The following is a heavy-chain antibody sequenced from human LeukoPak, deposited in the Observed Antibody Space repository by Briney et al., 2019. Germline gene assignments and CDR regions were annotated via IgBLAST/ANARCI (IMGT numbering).Heavy chain of an antibody. CDR2: INPNSGGT. Sequence: ASVKVSCKASGYTFTGYYMHWVRQAPGQGLEWMGWINPNSGGTNYAQKFQGRVTMTEDTSTDTAYMELSSLRSEDTAVYYCATIPISSSWYGSPKEFDPWGQGTLVTVSS. J-gene: IGHJ5*02. CDR1: GYTFTGYY. CDR3: ATIPISSSWYGSPKEFDP. V-gene: IGHV1-2*02. D-gene: IGHD6-13*01.